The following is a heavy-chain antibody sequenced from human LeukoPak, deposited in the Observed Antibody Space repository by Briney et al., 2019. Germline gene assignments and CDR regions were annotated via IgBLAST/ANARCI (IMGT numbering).Heavy chain of an antibody. CDR1: GGSFSSGSYY. Sequence: SETQSLTCTVSGGSFSSGSYYWSWIRQPPGKGLEWIGYVYYSGSTNYNPSLKSRVTISVDTSKNQFSLKLSSVTAADTAVYYCARDDPNYDFWSGYYFLSSWGQGTLVTVSS. J-gene: IGHJ5*02. CDR2: VYYSGST. V-gene: IGHV4-61*01. CDR3: ARDDPNYDFWSGYYFLSS. D-gene: IGHD3-3*01.